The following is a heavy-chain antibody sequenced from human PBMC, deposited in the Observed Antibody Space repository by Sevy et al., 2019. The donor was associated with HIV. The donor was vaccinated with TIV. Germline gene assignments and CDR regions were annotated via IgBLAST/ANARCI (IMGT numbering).Heavy chain of an antibody. V-gene: IGHV3-30*02. D-gene: IGHD2-15*01. CDR2: IWYDGTNK. Sequence: GGSLRLSCAASGFTFSSYGMHWVRQAPDKGLEWVAVIWYDGTNKYYADSVRGRVTISRDSSKNTVFLQMNSLELEETAVYYCAKGSRATGSAFDIWGQGTMVTVSS. CDR1: GFTFSSYG. J-gene: IGHJ3*02. CDR3: AKGSRATGSAFDI.